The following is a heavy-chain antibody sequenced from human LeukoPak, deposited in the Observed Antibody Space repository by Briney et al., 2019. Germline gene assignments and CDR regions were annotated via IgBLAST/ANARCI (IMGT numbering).Heavy chain of an antibody. CDR3: ARDVAEAFDI. D-gene: IGHD6-13*01. Sequence: PSETLSLTCTVSGGSISSYYWSWIRQPPGKGLEWIGYIYYSGSTNYNPSLQSRVTISVDTSKNQFSLKLSSVTAADTAVYYCARDVAEAFDIWGQGTMVTVSS. V-gene: IGHV4-59*01. CDR2: IYYSGST. CDR1: GGSISSYY. J-gene: IGHJ3*02.